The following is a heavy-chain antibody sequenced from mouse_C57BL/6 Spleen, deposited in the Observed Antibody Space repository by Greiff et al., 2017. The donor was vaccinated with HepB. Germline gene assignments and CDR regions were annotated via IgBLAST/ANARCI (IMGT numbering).Heavy chain of an antibody. CDR3: ARRTTMVPYWYFDV. V-gene: IGHV1-64*01. Sequence: QVQLQQPGAELVKPGASVKLSCKASGYTFTSDWMHWVKQRPGQGLEWIGMIHPNSGSTNYNEKFKSKATLTVDKSSSTAYMQLSSLTSEDSAVYYCARRTTMVPYWYFDVWGTGTTVTVSS. CDR2: IHPNSGST. J-gene: IGHJ1*03. D-gene: IGHD2-1*01. CDR1: GYTFTSDW.